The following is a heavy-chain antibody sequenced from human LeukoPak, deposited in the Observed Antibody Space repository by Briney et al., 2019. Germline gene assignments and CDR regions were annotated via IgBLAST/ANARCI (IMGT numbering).Heavy chain of an antibody. CDR1: GFTFSSYS. Sequence: GGSLRLSCAASGFTFSSYSMNWVRQAPGKGLEWVSYISSSSSTIYYADSVKGRSTISRDNAKNSLYLQMNSLRAEDTAVYYCARDFAGDAFDIWGQGTMVTVSS. CDR2: ISSSSSTI. CDR3: ARDFAGDAFDI. V-gene: IGHV3-48*01. J-gene: IGHJ3*02.